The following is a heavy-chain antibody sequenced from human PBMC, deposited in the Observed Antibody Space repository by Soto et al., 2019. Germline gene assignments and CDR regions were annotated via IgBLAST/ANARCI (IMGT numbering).Heavy chain of an antibody. J-gene: IGHJ6*03. V-gene: IGHV3-66*01. Sequence: EVQLVESGGGLVQPGGSLRLSCAASGFTVSSNYMSWVRQAPGKGLEWVSVIYSGGSTYYADSVKGRFTISSDNSKNTLYLQMNSLRAEDTAVYYCARKNRDDFWSGYHYYYMDVWGKGTTVTVSS. CDR2: IYSGGST. CDR1: GFTVSSNY. D-gene: IGHD3-3*01. CDR3: ARKNRDDFWSGYHYYYMDV.